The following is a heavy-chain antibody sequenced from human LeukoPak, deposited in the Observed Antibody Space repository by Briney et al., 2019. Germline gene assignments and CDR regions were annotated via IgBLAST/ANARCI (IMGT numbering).Heavy chain of an antibody. J-gene: IGHJ6*03. V-gene: IGHV4-34*01. CDR2: INHSGST. D-gene: IGHD3-22*01. CDR3: ARVGRDYDSSGYYYYYYYYMDV. Sequence: SETLSLTCAVYGGSFSGYYWSWIRQPPGKGLEWIGGINHSGSTNYNPSLKSRVTISVDTSKNQFSLKLSSVTAADTAVYYCARVGRDYDSSGYYYYYYYYMDVWGKGTTVTVSS. CDR1: GGSFSGYY.